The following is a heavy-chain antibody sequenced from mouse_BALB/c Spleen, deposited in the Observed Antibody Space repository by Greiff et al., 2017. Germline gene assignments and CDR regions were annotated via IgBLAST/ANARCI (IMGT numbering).Heavy chain of an antibody. CDR1: GYAFSSYW. V-gene: IGHV14-1*02. Sequence: VQLQQSGAELVRPGSSVKISCKASGYAFSSYWMNWVKQRPEQGLEWIGRIDPANGNTKYDPKFQGKATITADTSSNTAYLQLSSLTSEDTAVYYCARKLGGDYAMDYWGQGTSVTVSS. CDR2: IDPANGNT. D-gene: IGHD4-1*01. J-gene: IGHJ4*01. CDR3: ARKLGGDYAMDY.